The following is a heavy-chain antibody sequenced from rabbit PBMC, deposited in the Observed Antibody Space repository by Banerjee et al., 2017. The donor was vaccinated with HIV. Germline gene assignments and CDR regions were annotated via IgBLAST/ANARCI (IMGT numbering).Heavy chain of an antibody. Sequence: QQQLEESGGGLVKPEGSLTLTCTASGFSFSSSYWICWVRQAPGKGLEWIACIYTGDGNTYYASWAKGRFTISKTSSTVDLKMTSLTAADTATYFCARDPADPNYDRGLWGPGTLVTVS. CDR3: ARDPADPNYDRGL. V-gene: IGHV1S45*01. D-gene: IGHD1-1*01. CDR2: IYTGDGNT. J-gene: IGHJ4*01. CDR1: GFSFSSSYW.